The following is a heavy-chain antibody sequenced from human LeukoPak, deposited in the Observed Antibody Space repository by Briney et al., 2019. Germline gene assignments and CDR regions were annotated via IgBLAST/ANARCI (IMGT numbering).Heavy chain of an antibody. V-gene: IGHV3-33*08. CDR1: GFTFSSYG. J-gene: IGHJ4*02. CDR2: IWYEGNNK. D-gene: IGHD3-22*01. Sequence: HPGRSLRLSCAASGFTFSSYGMHWVRQAPGKGLEWVALIWYEGNNKKYADSVKGRITISRDNSKNTLYLEMNSLRAEDTAVYYCARDGANYYDSSGYYGETYYFDYWGQGTLVTVSS. CDR3: ARDGANYYDSSGYYGETYYFDY.